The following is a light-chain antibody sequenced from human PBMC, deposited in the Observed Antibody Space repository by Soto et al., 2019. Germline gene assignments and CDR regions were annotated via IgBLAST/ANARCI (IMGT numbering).Light chain of an antibody. CDR3: SSYASSSTLV. CDR1: SSDVGGYDY. V-gene: IGLV2-14*01. CDR2: DVS. J-gene: IGLJ2*01. Sequence: QYALTQPASVSGSPGQSITISCTGTSSDVGGYDYVSWYQQHPGKVPKLMIYDVSSRPSGVSNRFSGSKSGNTASLTISGLQAEDEADYYCSSYASSSTLVFGGGTKLTV.